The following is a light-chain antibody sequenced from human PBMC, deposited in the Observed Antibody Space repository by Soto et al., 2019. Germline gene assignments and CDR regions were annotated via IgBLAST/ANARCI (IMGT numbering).Light chain of an antibody. V-gene: IGKV1-39*01. CDR2: TAS. Sequence: DIQMTQSPSSLSASVGDRVTITCRASHSISNYLNWYQQKPGKAPNLLIYTASSLQSGVPSRFSVSGSGTDFTLTISSLQPEDFATYYCQQSYSTPYSFGQGTKLDIK. J-gene: IGKJ2*03. CDR3: QQSYSTPYS. CDR1: HSISNY.